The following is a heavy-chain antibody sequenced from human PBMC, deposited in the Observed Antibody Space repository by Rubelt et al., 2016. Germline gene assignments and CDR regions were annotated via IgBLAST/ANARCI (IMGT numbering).Heavy chain of an antibody. CDR3: ARGEQQLVGTDV. D-gene: IGHD6-13*01. CDR1: GGTFSSYA. Sequence: QVQLVQSGAEVKKPGASVKVSCKASGGTFSSYAISWVRQAPGQGLEWMGGIIPIFGTANFAQNVPGRATITADESTSTAYMELSSLRSEDTAVYYCARGEQQLVGTDVWGQGTTVTVSS. CDR2: IIPIFGTA. V-gene: IGHV1-69*01. J-gene: IGHJ6*02.